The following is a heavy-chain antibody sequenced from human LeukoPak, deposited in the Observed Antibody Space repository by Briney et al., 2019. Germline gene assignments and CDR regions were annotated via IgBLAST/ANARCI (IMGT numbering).Heavy chain of an antibody. V-gene: IGHV4-34*01. CDR2: INHSGST. CDR3: ARTNYYDSNKDAFDI. D-gene: IGHD3-22*01. J-gene: IGHJ3*02. CDR1: GFTFSLYA. Sequence: GSLRLSCAASGFTFSLYAMSWVRQTPGKGLEWIGEINHSGSTNYNPSLKSRVTISVDTSKNQFSLKLSSVTAADTAVYYCARTNYYDSNKDAFDIWGQGTMVTVSS.